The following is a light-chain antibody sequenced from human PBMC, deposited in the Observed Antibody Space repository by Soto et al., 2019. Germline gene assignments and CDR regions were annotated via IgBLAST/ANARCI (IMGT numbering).Light chain of an antibody. CDR2: DAS. CDR3: QQYNSYRT. CDR1: QSISTW. Sequence: DIQMTQSPSTLSASVGDRVTITCRASQSISTWLAWYQQKPGKAPNLLIYDASRLESGVPSRFSCSGSGTEFSLTISSLQPDDLATYYCQQYNSYRTFGQGTKVEIK. V-gene: IGKV1-5*01. J-gene: IGKJ1*01.